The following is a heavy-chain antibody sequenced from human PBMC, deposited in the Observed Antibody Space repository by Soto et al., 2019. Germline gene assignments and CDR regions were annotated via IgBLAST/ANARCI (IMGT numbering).Heavy chain of an antibody. D-gene: IGHD3-3*01. CDR1: GYTFTSYD. CDR3: ARAESRDVLRFLEWYPVNAFDI. CDR2: MNPNSGNT. Sequence: ASVKVSCKASGYTFTSYDINWVRQATGQGLEWMGWMNPNSGNTGYAQKFQGRVTMTRNTSISTAYMELSGLRSEDTAVYYCARAESRDVLRFLEWYPVNAFDIWGQGTMVTVSS. V-gene: IGHV1-8*01. J-gene: IGHJ3*02.